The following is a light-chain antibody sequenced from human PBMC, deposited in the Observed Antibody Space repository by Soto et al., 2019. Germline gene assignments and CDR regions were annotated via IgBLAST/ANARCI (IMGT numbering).Light chain of an antibody. J-gene: IGKJ4*01. Sequence: DIQMTQSPSTLSASVGDRVTITCRASRSISSWLAWYQQKPGKAPKLLIYDASSLESGVPSRFSGSGSGTEFTLTISSLQPDDFATYYCQQYNSYSPITFGGGTKVEIK. V-gene: IGKV1-5*01. CDR1: RSISSW. CDR3: QQYNSYSPIT. CDR2: DAS.